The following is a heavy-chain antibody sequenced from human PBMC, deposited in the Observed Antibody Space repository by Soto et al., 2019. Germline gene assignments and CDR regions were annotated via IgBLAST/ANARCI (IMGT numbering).Heavy chain of an antibody. CDR2: IYPGDSDT. CDR3: ARYTMVRGVITHYYGMDV. Sequence: PGESLKISCKGSGYSFTSYWIGWVRQMPGKGLEWMGIIYPGDSDTRYSPSFQGQVTISADKSISTAYLQWNSLKASDTAMYYCARYTMVRGVITHYYGMDVWGQGTTVTVSS. V-gene: IGHV5-51*01. J-gene: IGHJ6*02. CDR1: GYSFTSYW. D-gene: IGHD3-10*01.